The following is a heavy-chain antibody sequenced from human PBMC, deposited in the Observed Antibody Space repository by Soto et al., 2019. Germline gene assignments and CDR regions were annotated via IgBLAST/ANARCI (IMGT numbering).Heavy chain of an antibody. V-gene: IGHV4-59*01. J-gene: IGHJ4*02. D-gene: IGHD6-13*01. CDR2: VYNSGST. CDR1: GASISSNY. Sequence: PSETLSLTCTVSGASISSNYWTWIRQPPGKGLEWIGYVYNSGSTNYNPSLMSRVAISEDTSKSQFSLKVNSMTAADTAVYYCARYRREAVAGYTLDNWGQGILVTVSS. CDR3: ARYRREAVAGYTLDN.